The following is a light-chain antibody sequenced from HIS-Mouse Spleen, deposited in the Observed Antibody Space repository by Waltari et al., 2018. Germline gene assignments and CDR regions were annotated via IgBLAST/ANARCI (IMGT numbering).Light chain of an antibody. Sequence: IVMTQSPATLSVSPGERATLSCRASPSVSSNLAWYQQKPGQAPRLLIYGASIRATGIPARFSGSGSGKEFTLTISILQSEDFAVYYCQQYKNWPPLTFGGGTKVEIK. V-gene: IGKV3D-15*03. CDR2: GAS. J-gene: IGKJ4*01. CDR1: PSVSSN. CDR3: QQYKNWPPLT.